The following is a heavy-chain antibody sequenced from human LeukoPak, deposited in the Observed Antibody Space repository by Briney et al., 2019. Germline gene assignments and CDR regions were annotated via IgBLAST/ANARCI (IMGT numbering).Heavy chain of an antibody. CDR1: GGSISSGDYY. V-gene: IGHV4-30-4*01. CDR3: AREVPRWPYYFDY. D-gene: IGHD4-23*01. Sequence: PSETLSLTCTVSGGSISSGDYYWSWIRQPPGKGLEWIGYIYYSGSTYYNPSLKSRVTISVDTSKNQFSLKLSSVTAADTAVYYCAREVPRWPYYFDYWGQGTLVTVSS. CDR2: IYYSGST. J-gene: IGHJ4*02.